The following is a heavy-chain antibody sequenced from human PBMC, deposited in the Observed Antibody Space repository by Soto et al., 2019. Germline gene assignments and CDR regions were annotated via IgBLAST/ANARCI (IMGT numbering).Heavy chain of an antibody. V-gene: IGHV3-66*01. J-gene: IGHJ3*02. CDR3: ASSLPDIVVTTDAFDI. CDR2: IYRGGST. CDR1: GFTVSSNY. Sequence: GGSLRLSCAASGFTVSSNYMSWVRQAPGKGLEWVSVIYRGGSTYYADSVKGRFTISRDNSKNRLYLQMNSLRAEDTSVYYCASSLPDIVVTTDAFDIWGQGTMVTVSS. D-gene: IGHD5-12*01.